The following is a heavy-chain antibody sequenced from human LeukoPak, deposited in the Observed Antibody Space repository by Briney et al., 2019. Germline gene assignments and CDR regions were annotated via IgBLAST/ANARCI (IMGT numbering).Heavy chain of an antibody. CDR1: GFTFSSYS. V-gene: IGHV3-21*01. J-gene: IGHJ6*03. Sequence: PGGSLRLSCAASGFTFSSYSMNWVRQAPGKGLEWVSSISSSSSYIYYADSVKGRFTISRDNAKNSLYLQMNSLRAEDTAVYYCARRRKGNSGGGDYYYMDVWGKGTTVTVSS. CDR3: ARRRKGNSGGGDYYYMDV. D-gene: IGHD2-8*02. CDR2: ISSSSSYI.